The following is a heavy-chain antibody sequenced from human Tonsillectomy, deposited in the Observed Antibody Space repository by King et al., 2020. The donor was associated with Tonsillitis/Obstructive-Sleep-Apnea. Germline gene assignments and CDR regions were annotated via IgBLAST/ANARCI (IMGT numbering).Heavy chain of an antibody. CDR1: GFTFSSYS. Sequence: VQLVESGGGLVKPGGSLRLSCAASGFTFSSYSMNWVRQAPGKGLEWVSSISSSSSYIYYADSVKGRFTISRDNAKNSLYLQMNSLRAEDTAVYYCAGYGLAATNYYYYGMDVWGQGTTVTVSS. CDR2: ISSSSSYI. J-gene: IGHJ6*02. CDR3: AGYGLAATNYYYYGMDV. V-gene: IGHV3-21*01. D-gene: IGHD2-15*01.